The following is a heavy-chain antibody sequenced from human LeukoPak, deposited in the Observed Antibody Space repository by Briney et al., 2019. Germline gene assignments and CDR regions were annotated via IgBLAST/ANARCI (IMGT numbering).Heavy chain of an antibody. J-gene: IGHJ4*02. Sequence: GGSLRLSCPASGLTFSSYWMSWVRQAPGKGLEWVPAISGSGGSTYYADSVKGRFTISRDNSKNTLYLQMNSLRAEDTAVYYCAKDPHYYDSSGYPQVYWGQGTLVTVSS. CDR1: GLTFSSYW. CDR3: AKDPHYYDSSGYPQVY. V-gene: IGHV3-23*01. CDR2: ISGSGGST. D-gene: IGHD3-22*01.